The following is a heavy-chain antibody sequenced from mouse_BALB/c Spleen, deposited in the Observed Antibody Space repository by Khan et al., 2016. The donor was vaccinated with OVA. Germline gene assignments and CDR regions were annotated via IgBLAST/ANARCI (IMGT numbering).Heavy chain of an antibody. CDR3: ARGSTASYWYFDV. V-gene: IGHV1S82*01. CDR1: GYSFTSYW. J-gene: IGHJ1*01. CDR2: IHPSDSET. D-gene: IGHD1-2*01. Sequence: QVQLQQPGAELVRPGASVKLSCKATGYSFTSYWMNWVKQRPGQGLEWIGMIHPSDSETTLNQKFKDKATLTVAKSSSTAYMQLSSPTSEDSAVFYAARGSTASYWYFDVWGAGTTVTVSS.